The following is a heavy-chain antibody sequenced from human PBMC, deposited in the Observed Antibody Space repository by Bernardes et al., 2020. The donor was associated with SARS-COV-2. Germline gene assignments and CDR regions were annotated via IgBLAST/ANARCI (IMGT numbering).Heavy chain of an antibody. CDR3: AKDIEPKVAGPSDY. CDR2: ISGNSGSI. Sequence: GGSLRLSCAASGFTFDDFGMHWVRQAPGKGLEWVSGISGNSGSIGYADSVKGRFTISRDNAKNSLYLQMNSLRAEDTALYYCAKDIEPKVAGPSDYWGQGTLVTVSS. CDR1: GFTFDDFG. D-gene: IGHD6-19*01. V-gene: IGHV3-9*01. J-gene: IGHJ4*02.